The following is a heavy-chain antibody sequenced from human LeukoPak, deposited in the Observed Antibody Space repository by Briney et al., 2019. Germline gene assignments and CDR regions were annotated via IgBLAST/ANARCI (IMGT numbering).Heavy chain of an antibody. CDR1: GFTFDDYA. J-gene: IGHJ4*02. V-gene: IGHV3-9*01. D-gene: IGHD3-22*01. CDR2: ISWNSGSI. CDR3: AKGDRYYDSSGYLDY. Sequence: PGRSLRLSCAASGFTFDDYAMHWVRQAPGKGLEWVSGISWNSGSIGYADSVKGRFPISRDNAKNSLYLQMNSLRAEDTALYYCAKGDRYYDSSGYLDYWGQGTLVTVSS.